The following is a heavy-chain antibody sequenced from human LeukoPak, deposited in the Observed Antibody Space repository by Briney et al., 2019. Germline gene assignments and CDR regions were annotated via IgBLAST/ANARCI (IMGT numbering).Heavy chain of an antibody. CDR1: GGSISSYY. Sequence: SETLSLTCTVSGGSISSYYWSWIRQPPGKGLEWIGYVDFSGSTNYNPSLKNRVTISVDTSKNQISLKMSSATAADSAMYYCARDPAPGADSWFDPWGQGTLVTVSS. J-gene: IGHJ5*02. CDR3: ARDPAPGADSWFDP. V-gene: IGHV4-59*01. CDR2: VDFSGST.